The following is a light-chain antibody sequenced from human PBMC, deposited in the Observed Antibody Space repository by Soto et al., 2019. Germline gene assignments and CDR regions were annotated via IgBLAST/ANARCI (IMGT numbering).Light chain of an antibody. CDR1: QSVSSN. CDR3: QHYNSYSEA. Sequence: EIVLTQSPDTLSLSPGERATLSCRASQSVSSNLAWYQQKPGQAPSLLIYGASTGATGTPARFSGSGSGTEFTLTISSLQPDDFATYYCQHYNSYSEAFGQGTKVDIK. CDR2: GAS. V-gene: IGKV3-15*01. J-gene: IGKJ1*01.